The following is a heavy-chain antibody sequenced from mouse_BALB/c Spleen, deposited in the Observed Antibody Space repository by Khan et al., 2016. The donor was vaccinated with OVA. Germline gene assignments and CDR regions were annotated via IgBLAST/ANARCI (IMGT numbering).Heavy chain of an antibody. CDR3: ARSVTITTVVATDFDY. CDR1: GYSITSDYA. J-gene: IGHJ2*02. Sequence: EVQLQESGPGLVKPSQSLSLTCNVTGYSITSDYAWNWIRQFAGNKLEWMGYISYSGRTSYNPSLKSRTSITRDTSKNIFFLQFNSLTTEDTSTYYCARSVTITTVVATDFDYWGQGTSLTVSS. V-gene: IGHV3-2*02. CDR2: ISYSGRT. D-gene: IGHD1-1*01.